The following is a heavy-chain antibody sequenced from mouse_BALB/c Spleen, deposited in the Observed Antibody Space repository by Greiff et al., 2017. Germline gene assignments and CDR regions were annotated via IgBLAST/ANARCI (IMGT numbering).Heavy chain of an antibody. Sequence: DVKLVESGGGLVKPGGSLKLSCAASGFTFSSYAMSWVRQTPEKRLEWVASISSGGSTYYPDSVKGRFTISRDNARNILYLQMSSLRSEDTAMYYCASPLYGNYGTFAYWGQGTLVTVSA. CDR3: ASPLYGNYGTFAY. D-gene: IGHD2-1*01. V-gene: IGHV5-6-5*01. J-gene: IGHJ3*01. CDR2: ISSGGST. CDR1: GFTFSSYA.